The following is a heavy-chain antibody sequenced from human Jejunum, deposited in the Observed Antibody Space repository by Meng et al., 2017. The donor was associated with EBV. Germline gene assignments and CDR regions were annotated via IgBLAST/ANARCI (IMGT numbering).Heavy chain of an antibody. CDR3: ARSPGSWRLDY. CDR1: VGSISNNVW. Sequence: GEAEEVGPGLVNPPGTLSADSAVSVGSISNNVWGNWVRQPPGKGLEWIGEIYHSGLTNYNPSLKSRVTISVDTSKNKFSLNLASVTAADTAVYYCARSPGSWRLDYWGPGTLVTVSS. D-gene: IGHD3-10*01. J-gene: IGHJ4*02. V-gene: IGHV4-4*03. CDR2: IYHSGLT.